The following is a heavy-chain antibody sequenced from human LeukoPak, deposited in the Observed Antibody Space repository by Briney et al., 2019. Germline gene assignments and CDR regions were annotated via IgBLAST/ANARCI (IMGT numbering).Heavy chain of an antibody. V-gene: IGHV3-49*03. CDR2: IRSKPHGGTA. Sequence: GGSLRLSCVTSGFTFEDYAITWFRQAPGKGLEWVGYIRSKPHGGTAEYAASVKGRFTISRDDSESIVYLQMRSLKTEDTAVYYCSRGGPGYHYGSGSYDFDYWGPGTLVTVSS. CDR1: GFTFEDYA. CDR3: SRGGPGYHYGSGSYDFDY. D-gene: IGHD3-10*01. J-gene: IGHJ4*02.